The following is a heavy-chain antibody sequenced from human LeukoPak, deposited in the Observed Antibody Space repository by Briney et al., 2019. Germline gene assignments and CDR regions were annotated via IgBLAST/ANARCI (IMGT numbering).Heavy chain of an antibody. CDR1: RYTVTSYV. V-gene: IGHV1-18*04. Sequence: PVRVSCTPSRYTVTSYVISRVAQAPRQELEWMGWISAYNGNTNYPQKLQGRVTMTTDTSTRTAYMELRSLRSDDTTVYDCAREAAMVRGVNDYWGQGTLVTVSS. CDR3: AREAAMVRGVNDY. CDR2: ISAYNGNT. J-gene: IGHJ4*02. D-gene: IGHD3-10*01.